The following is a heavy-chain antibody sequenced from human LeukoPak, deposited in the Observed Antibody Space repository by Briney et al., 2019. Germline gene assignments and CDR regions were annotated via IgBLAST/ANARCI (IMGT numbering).Heavy chain of an antibody. V-gene: IGHV1-2*02. CDR1: GYTFTGYY. CDR3: ARGSIVGATTSDY. Sequence: ASVKVSCKASGYTFTGYYMHWVRQAPGQGLEWMGWINPNSGGTNYAQKFQGRVTMTRDTSISTAYMELSRLRSDDTAVYYCARGSIVGATTSDYWGQGTPVTVSS. D-gene: IGHD1-26*01. CDR2: INPNSGGT. J-gene: IGHJ4*02.